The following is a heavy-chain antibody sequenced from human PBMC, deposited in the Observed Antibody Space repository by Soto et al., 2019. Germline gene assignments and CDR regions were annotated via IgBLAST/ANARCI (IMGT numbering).Heavy chain of an antibody. CDR3: ARHTITMISWFDP. V-gene: IGHV4-39*01. Sequence: TLSLTCTVSGGSISSSSYYWGWIRQPPGKGPEWIGSIYYSGSTYYNPSLKSRVTISVDTSKNQFSLKLSSVTAADTAVYYCARHTITMISWFDPWGQGTLVTVSS. CDR2: IYYSGST. J-gene: IGHJ5*02. CDR1: GGSISSSSYY. D-gene: IGHD3-22*01.